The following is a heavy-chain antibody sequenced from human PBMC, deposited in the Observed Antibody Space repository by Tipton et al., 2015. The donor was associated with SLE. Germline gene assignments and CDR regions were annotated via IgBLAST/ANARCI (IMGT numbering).Heavy chain of an antibody. CDR3: ARYLSEVDTAPFDY. V-gene: IGHV4-59*02. CDR1: GGSVGNYY. CDR2: IHYTGST. Sequence: TLSLTCTVSGGSVGNYYWSWIRQSPGKGLEWIGYIHYTGSTEYNPSLKSRVTISVDTSKNQFSLKLSSVTAADTAVYYCARYLSEVDTAPFDYWGQGTLVTVSS. J-gene: IGHJ4*02. D-gene: IGHD5-18*01.